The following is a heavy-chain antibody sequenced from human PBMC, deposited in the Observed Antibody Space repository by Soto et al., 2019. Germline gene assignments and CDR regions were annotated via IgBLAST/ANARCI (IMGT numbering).Heavy chain of an antibody. CDR1: GFTFSNAW. Sequence: EVQLVESGGGLVKPGGSLRLSCAGSGFTFSNAWMSWVRRAPGKGLEWVGRIKSDAYGGAIDYAAPVKGRFTISRDDSKHTLILQMHNLRAEDEAVYACTPTKTRQEPTTTDFCGQGTPVIVSS. D-gene: IGHD1-1*01. J-gene: IGHJ4*02. CDR3: TPTKTRQEPTTTDF. V-gene: IGHV3-15*01. CDR2: IKSDAYGGAI.